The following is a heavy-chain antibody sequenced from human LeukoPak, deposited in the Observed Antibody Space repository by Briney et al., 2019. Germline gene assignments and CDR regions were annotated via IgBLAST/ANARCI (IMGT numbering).Heavy chain of an antibody. CDR3: ARANLGGSYDSSGYYPL. D-gene: IGHD3-22*01. CDR2: INHSGST. J-gene: IGHJ4*02. CDR1: GGSFSGYY. V-gene: IGHV4-34*01. Sequence: SETLSLTCAVYGGSFSGYYWSWIRQPPGKGLEWIGEINHSGSTNYNPSLKSRVTISVDTSKNQFSLKLSSVTAADTAVYYCARANLGGSYDSSGYYPLWGQGTPVTVSS.